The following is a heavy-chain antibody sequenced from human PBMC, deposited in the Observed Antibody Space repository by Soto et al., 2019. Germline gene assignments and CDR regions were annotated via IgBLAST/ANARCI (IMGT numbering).Heavy chain of an antibody. D-gene: IGHD6-6*01. CDR3: ARHRARNWLDP. V-gene: IGHV4-39*01. CDR1: GCSISSSSYY. J-gene: IGHJ5*02. CDR2: IYYSGST. Sequence: SETLSLTCIVSGCSISSSSYYWGWIRQPPGKGLEWIGSIYYSGSTYYNPSLKSRVTISVDTSKNRFSLKLSSVTAADTAVFYCARHRARNWLDPWGQGTLVTVSS.